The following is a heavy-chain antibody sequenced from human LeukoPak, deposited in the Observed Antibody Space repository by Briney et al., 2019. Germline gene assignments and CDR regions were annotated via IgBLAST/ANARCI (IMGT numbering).Heavy chain of an antibody. D-gene: IGHD5-18*01. V-gene: IGHV3-21*01. CDR3: ARLVWDTTMADGDIDS. CDR2: VSSASTYI. J-gene: IGHJ4*02. Sequence: GGSLRLSCAASGFTFSSYSMNWVRQPPGKGLELVSSVSSASTYIYYVDSVKGRFTISRDNAKNSLYLQMNSLRAEDTAMYYCARLVWDTTMADGDIDSWGQGTPLIVSS. CDR1: GFTFSSYS.